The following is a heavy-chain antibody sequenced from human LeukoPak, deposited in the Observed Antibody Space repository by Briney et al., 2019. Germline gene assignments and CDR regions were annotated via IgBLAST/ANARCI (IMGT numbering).Heavy chain of an antibody. CDR3: GASTPNWDFDY. CDR2: NSDGST. V-gene: IGHV3-53*01. CDR1: GFSASNNY. Sequence: GGSLRLSCAASGFSASNNYMSWVRQAPGKGLEFVSVNSDGSTYYADSVKGRFTISRDNSKNTLYLQMTSLGAEDTAVYYCGASTPNWDFDYWGQGTLVTVSS. D-gene: IGHD7-27*01. J-gene: IGHJ4*02.